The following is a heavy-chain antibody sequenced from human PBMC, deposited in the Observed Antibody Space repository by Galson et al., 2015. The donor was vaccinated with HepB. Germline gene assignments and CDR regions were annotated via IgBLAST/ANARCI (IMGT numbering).Heavy chain of an antibody. CDR2: IYPGDSDT. CDR1: GYSFTSYW. Sequence: QSGAEVKKPGESLKISCKGSGYSFTSYWIGWVRQMPGKGLEWMGIIYPGDSDTRYSPSFQGQVTISADKSISTAYLQWSSLKASDTAMYYCARRVAAADDPYYYYYMDVWGKGTTVTVSS. J-gene: IGHJ6*03. D-gene: IGHD6-13*01. V-gene: IGHV5-51*03. CDR3: ARRVAAADDPYYYYYMDV.